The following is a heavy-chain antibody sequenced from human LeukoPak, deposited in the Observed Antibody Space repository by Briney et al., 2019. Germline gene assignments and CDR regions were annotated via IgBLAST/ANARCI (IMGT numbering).Heavy chain of an antibody. V-gene: IGHV4-38-2*02. CDR2: IYHSGST. D-gene: IGHD5-18*01. J-gene: IGHJ4*02. CDR3: ARDPSGYSYGHLDY. CDR1: GYSINSGYY. Sequence: SETLSLTCTVSGYSINSGYYWGWIRQPPGKGLEWIGSIYHSGSTYYNPSLKSRVTISIDTSKNQFSLKLSSVTAADSAVYYCARDPSGYSYGHLDYWGQGTLVTVSS.